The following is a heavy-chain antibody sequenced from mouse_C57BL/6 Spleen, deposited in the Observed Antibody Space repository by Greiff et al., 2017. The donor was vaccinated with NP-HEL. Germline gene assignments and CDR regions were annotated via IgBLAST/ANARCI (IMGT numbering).Heavy chain of an antibody. CDR3: ARELRLREGYFDY. CDR1: GYTFTSYW. J-gene: IGHJ2*01. CDR2: INPSNGGT. Sequence: QVQLKQPGTELVKPGASVKLSCKASGYTFTSYWMHWVKQRPGQGLEWIGNINPSNGGTNYNEKFKSKATLTVDKSSSTAYMQLSSLTSEDSAVYYCARELRLREGYFDYWGQGTTLTVSS. V-gene: IGHV1-53*01. D-gene: IGHD3-2*02.